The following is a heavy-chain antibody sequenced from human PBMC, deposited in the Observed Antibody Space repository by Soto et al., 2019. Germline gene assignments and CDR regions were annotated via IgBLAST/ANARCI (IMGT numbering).Heavy chain of an antibody. D-gene: IGHD3-22*01. V-gene: IGHV4-31*03. CDR1: GGSISSGGYY. CDR3: ARVGDYDGSGYNEVNI. J-gene: IGHJ3*02. Sequence: QVQLQESGPGRVKPSQTLSLTCTVSGGSISSGGYYWSWIRQHPGKGLEWIGYIYYSGSTYYNPSLKSRVTISVDTSKNQFSLKLSSVTAADTAVYYCARVGDYDGSGYNEVNIWGQGTMVTVSS. CDR2: IYYSGST.